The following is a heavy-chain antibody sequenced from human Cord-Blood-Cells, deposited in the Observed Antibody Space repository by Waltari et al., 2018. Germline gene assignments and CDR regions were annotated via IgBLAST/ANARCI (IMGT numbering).Heavy chain of an antibody. Sequence: EVQLVESGGGLVKPGGSLRLSCAASGFTFSSYIMNWVRQAPGKGLEWVSSISSSSSYIYYADSVKGRFTISRDNAKNSLYLQMNSLRAEDTAVYYCARDPIYDSSGYSYFDYWGQGTLVTVSS. D-gene: IGHD3-22*01. CDR3: ARDPIYDSSGYSYFDY. J-gene: IGHJ4*02. CDR1: GFTFSSYI. CDR2: ISSSSSYI. V-gene: IGHV3-21*01.